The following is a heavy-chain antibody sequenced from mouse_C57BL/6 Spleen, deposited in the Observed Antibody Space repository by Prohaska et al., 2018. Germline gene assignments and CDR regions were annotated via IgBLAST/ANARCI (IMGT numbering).Heavy chain of an antibody. J-gene: IGHJ2*01. Sequence: EVKLEESGGGLVQPGGSMKLSCVASGFTFSNYWMNWVRQSPDKGLKWVAQIRLKSDNYATHYSESGKGRFTISRDDSKSSVYLQMNNLRAEDTRIYYCTAFFYWGQGNTLTVYS. V-gene: IGHV6-3*01. CDR3: TAFFY. CDR1: GFTFSNYW. CDR2: IRLKSDNYAT.